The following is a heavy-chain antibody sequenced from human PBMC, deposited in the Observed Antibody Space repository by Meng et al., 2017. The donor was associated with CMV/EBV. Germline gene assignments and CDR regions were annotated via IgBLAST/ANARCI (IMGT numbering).Heavy chain of an antibody. Sequence: GESLKISCTGSGFTFGDYGMNWVRQAPGKGLEWVSSISSSSSYIYYADSVKGRFTISRDNAKNSLYLQMNSLRAEDTAVYYCARDSRDYDFWSGRRRYYYYGMDVWGQGTTVTVSS. D-gene: IGHD3-3*01. V-gene: IGHV3-21*01. CDR2: ISSSSSYI. CDR1: GFTFGDYG. J-gene: IGHJ6*02. CDR3: ARDSRDYDFWSGRRRYYYYGMDV.